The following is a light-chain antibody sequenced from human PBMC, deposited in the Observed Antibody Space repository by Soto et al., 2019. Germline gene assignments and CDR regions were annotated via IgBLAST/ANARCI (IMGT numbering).Light chain of an antibody. CDR3: CSFAGTATLTYV. CDR2: EGS. V-gene: IGLV2-23*01. J-gene: IGLJ1*01. Sequence: QSALTQPASVSGSPGQSITISCTGTSSDVGNYNLVSWYQQHPGKAPKLMIYEGSKRPSGVSNRFFGSKLGNTASLTISGLQAEDEADYYCCSFAGTATLTYVFGTGTKLTVL. CDR1: SSDVGNYNL.